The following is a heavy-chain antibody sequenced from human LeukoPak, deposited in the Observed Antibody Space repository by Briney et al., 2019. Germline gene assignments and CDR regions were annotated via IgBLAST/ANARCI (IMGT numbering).Heavy chain of an antibody. CDR2: ITSSGTYT. CDR3: ARDPTPEDY. J-gene: IGHJ4*02. CDR1: GFTFSSYN. Sequence: PGGSLRLSCAASGFTFSSYNMNWVRQAPGKGLEWVSSITSSGTYTYYVDSVKGRFTISRDNAKNSLYLQMNSLRAEDTAVYYCARDPTPEDYWGQGTLVTVSS. V-gene: IGHV3-21*01.